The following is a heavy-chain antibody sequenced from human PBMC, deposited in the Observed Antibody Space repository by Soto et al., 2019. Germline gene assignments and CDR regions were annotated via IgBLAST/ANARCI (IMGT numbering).Heavy chain of an antibody. V-gene: IGHV1-24*01. CDR1: GRSLSELS. J-gene: IGHJ4*02. CDR2: FDPEDSER. Sequence: XSVKVCWNGTGRSLSELSMHWVRQAPGKGLEWMGGFDPEDSERIYAQKFQGRVTMTEDTSTDTAYLEVSSLRSEDTAVYYCTTDLDRDGYNYYYFAHWGQGTPVTVSS. D-gene: IGHD5-12*01. CDR3: TTDLDRDGYNYYYFAH.